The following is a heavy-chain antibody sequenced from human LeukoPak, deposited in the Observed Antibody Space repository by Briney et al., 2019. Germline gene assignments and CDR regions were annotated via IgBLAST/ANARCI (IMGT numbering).Heavy chain of an antibody. V-gene: IGHV4-34*01. Sequence: SETLSLTCAVYGGSFSGYYWSWIRQPPGKGREWIGEINHSGSTNYNPSLKSRVTISVDTSKNQFALKLSSVTAADTDVYYGASGLWFGEFNWFDPWGQGTLVTVSS. CDR2: INHSGST. D-gene: IGHD3-10*01. J-gene: IGHJ5*02. CDR1: GGSFSGYY. CDR3: ASGLWFGEFNWFDP.